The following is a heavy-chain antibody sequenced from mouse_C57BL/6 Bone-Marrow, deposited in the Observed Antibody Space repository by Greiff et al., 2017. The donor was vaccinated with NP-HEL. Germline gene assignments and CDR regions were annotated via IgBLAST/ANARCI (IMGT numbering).Heavy chain of an antibody. D-gene: IGHD2-3*01. CDR3: ARSYPIPSDGYYDY. Sequence: QVQLQQPGAELVKPGASVKLSCKASGYTFTSYWMHWVKQRPGQGLEWIGMIHPNSGSTNYNEKFKSKATLTVDKSSSTAYMQLSSLTSEDSAVYYGARSYPIPSDGYYDYWGQGTTLTVSS. CDR2: IHPNSGST. CDR1: GYTFTSYW. J-gene: IGHJ2*01. V-gene: IGHV1-64*01.